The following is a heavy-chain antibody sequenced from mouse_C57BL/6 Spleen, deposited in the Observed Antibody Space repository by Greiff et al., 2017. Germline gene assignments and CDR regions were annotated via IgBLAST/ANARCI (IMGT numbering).Heavy chain of an antibody. CDR3: ARGNYVGY. J-gene: IGHJ2*01. CDR2: INPSTGGT. V-gene: IGHV1-42*01. Sequence: VQLQQSGPELVKPGASVKISCKASGYSFTGYNMNWVKQSPEKSLEWIGEINPSTGGTTYNQKFKAKATLTVDKSSSTAYMQLKSLTSEDSAVYYCARGNYVGYWGQGTTLTVSS. CDR1: GYSFTGYN.